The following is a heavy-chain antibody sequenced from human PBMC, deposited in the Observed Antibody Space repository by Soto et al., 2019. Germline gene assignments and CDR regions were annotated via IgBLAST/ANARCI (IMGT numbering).Heavy chain of an antibody. CDR1: GFTFSSYS. Sequence: EVQLVESGGGLVKPGGSLRLSCAASGFTFSSYSMNWVRQAPGKGLEWVSSISSSSSYIYYADSVKGRFTISRDNAKNSLYLQMNSLRAEDTAVYYCARDGYCSGGSCYARALYLWGQGTMVTVSS. J-gene: IGHJ3*01. CDR2: ISSSSSYI. CDR3: ARDGYCSGGSCYARALYL. D-gene: IGHD2-15*01. V-gene: IGHV3-21*01.